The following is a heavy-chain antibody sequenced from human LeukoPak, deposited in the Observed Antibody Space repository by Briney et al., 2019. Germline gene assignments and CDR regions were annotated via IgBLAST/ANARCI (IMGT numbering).Heavy chain of an antibody. V-gene: IGHV4-34*01. CDR3: ARGYCSSTSCYLYYYYGMDV. CDR2: INDSGST. CDR1: GGSFSGYY. D-gene: IGHD2-2*01. Sequence: SETLSLTCAVYGGSFSGYYWSWIRQPPGKGLEWIGEINDSGSTNYNPSLKSRVTISVDTSKNQFSLKLSSVTAVDTAVYYCARGYCSSTSCYLYYYYGMDVWGQGTTVTVSS. J-gene: IGHJ6*02.